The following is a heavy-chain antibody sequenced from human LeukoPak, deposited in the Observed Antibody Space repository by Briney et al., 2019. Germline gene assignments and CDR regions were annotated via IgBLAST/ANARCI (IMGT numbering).Heavy chain of an antibody. D-gene: IGHD2-15*01. CDR2: IKQDGSEK. Sequence: GGSLRLSCAASGFTFSSYWMSWVRQAPGKGLEWVANIKQDGSEKYYVYSVKGRFTISGDNAKNSLYLQMNSLRAEDTAVYYCARDLPYCSGGSCYAFDYWGQGTLVTVSS. J-gene: IGHJ4*02. CDR3: ARDLPYCSGGSCYAFDY. V-gene: IGHV3-7*01. CDR1: GFTFSSYW.